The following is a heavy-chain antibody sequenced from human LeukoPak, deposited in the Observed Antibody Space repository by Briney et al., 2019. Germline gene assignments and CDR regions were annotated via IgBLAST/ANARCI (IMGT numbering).Heavy chain of an antibody. CDR3: AYGKYYFDY. CDR2: IDPSDSYS. D-gene: IGHD3-16*01. J-gene: IGHJ4*02. V-gene: IGHV5-10-1*01. CDR1: GYSFTNYG. Sequence: GESLKISCKGSGYSFTNYGISWVRQMPGKGLEWMGRIDPSDSYSNYGPSFQGHVTISADKSISTAYLQWSSLRASDTAIYFCAYGKYYFDYWGQGTLVTVSS.